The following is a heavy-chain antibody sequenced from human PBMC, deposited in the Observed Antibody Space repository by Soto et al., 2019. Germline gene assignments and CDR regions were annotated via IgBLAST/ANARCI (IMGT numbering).Heavy chain of an antibody. J-gene: IGHJ6*02. CDR2: INHSGST. D-gene: IGHD6-19*01. CDR3: ARGPYSSGWYYYGMDV. V-gene: IGHV4-34*01. CDR1: GGSFSGYY. Sequence: SETLSVTCAVYGGSFSGYYWSWIRQPPGKGLEWIGEINHSGSTNYNPSLKSRVTISVDTSKNQFSLKLSSVTAADTAVYYCARGPYSSGWYYYGMDVWGQGTTVT.